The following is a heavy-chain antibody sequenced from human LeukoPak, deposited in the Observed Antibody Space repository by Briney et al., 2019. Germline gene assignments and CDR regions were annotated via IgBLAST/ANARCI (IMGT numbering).Heavy chain of an antibody. CDR3: ARARGLSYDSITLYYGMDV. CDR2: INPNSGGT. Sequence: GASVKVSCKASGYTFTGYYMHWVRQAPGQGLEWMGWINPNSGGTNYAQKFQGRVTMTRDTSISTAYMELSRLRSDDTAVYYCARARGLSYDSITLYYGMDVWGQGTTVTVSS. D-gene: IGHD3-22*01. J-gene: IGHJ6*02. V-gene: IGHV1-2*02. CDR1: GYTFTGYY.